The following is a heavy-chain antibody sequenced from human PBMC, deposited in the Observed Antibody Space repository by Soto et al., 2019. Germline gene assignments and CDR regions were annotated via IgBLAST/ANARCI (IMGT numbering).Heavy chain of an antibody. Sequence: GESLKISCKGSGYSFTSYWIGWVRQMPGKGLEWMGIIYPGDSDTRYSPSFQGQVTISADKSISTAYLQWSSLKASDTAMYYCARTLKGGSGSYYSKGFDYWGQGTLVTVSS. CDR1: GYSFTSYW. V-gene: IGHV5-51*01. CDR2: IYPGDSDT. J-gene: IGHJ4*02. CDR3: ARTLKGGSGSYYSKGFDY. D-gene: IGHD3-10*01.